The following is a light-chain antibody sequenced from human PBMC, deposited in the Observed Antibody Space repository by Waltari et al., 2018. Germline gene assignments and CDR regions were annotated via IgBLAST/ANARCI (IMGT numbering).Light chain of an antibody. CDR1: QSLLHSNGRSG. Sequence: DIVMTQSPLSLSVTPGEPASVSCRSSQSLLHSNGRSGLDWYLQKPGQSPQLLIYLGSYRASGVPDRFSGSGSGTDFTLKISGVEAEDVGVYYCMQSLQSPWTFGQGTKVEIK. CDR3: MQSLQSPWT. J-gene: IGKJ1*01. CDR2: LGS. V-gene: IGKV2-28*01.